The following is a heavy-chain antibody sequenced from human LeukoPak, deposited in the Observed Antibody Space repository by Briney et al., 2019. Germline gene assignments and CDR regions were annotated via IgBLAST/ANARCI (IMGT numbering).Heavy chain of an antibody. CDR2: ISYDGSNE. J-gene: IGHJ4*02. Sequence: GTSLRLSCAASGFTFSSYGMHWVRQAPGKGLEWVAIISYDGSNEYYADSVRGRFTISRDNSKNTLHLQMNSLRAEDTAVYYCAKEHYYDSSGDDYWGQGTLVTVSS. V-gene: IGHV3-30*18. CDR1: GFTFSSYG. D-gene: IGHD3-22*01. CDR3: AKEHYYDSSGDDY.